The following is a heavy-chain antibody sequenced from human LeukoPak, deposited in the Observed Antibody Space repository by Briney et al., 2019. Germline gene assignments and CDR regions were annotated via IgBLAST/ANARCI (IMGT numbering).Heavy chain of an antibody. CDR2: IYSSGNT. V-gene: IGHV4-4*07. CDR1: GGSISSYF. D-gene: IGHD5-24*01. J-gene: IGHJ4*02. CDR3: ARFRDTVNIIDS. Sequence: SETLSLTCTVSGGSISSYFWSWIRQPAGKGLEWIGHIYSSGNTNYNPSLKSRVTMSVDTSKSQFSLRLSSATAADTAVYYCARFRDTVNIIDSWGQGTLVTVSS.